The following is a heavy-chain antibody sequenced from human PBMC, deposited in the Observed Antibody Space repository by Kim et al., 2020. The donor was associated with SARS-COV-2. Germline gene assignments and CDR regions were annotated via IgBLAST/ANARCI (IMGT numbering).Heavy chain of an antibody. CDR2: INPNSGGT. CDR3: ARERAAAGTVPYYYYYGMDV. CDR1: GYTFTGYY. V-gene: IGHV1-2*02. Sequence: ASVKVSCKASGYTFTGYYMHWVRQAPGQGLEWMGWINPNSGGTNYAQKFQGRVTMTRDTSISTAYMELSRLRSDDTAVYYCARERAAAGTVPYYYYYGMDVWGQGTTVTVSS. J-gene: IGHJ6*02. D-gene: IGHD6-13*01.